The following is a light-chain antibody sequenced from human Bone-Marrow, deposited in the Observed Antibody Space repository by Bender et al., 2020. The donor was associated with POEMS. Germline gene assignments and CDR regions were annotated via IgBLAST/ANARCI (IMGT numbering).Light chain of an antibody. J-gene: IGLJ3*02. CDR1: SGSIASDY. V-gene: IGLV6-57*01. CDR3: QSYDTSSQV. Sequence: NFMLTQPHSLSESPGKTITISSTRSSGSIASDYVQWYQQRPGSPPTTVIFEDDQRPSGVPGRFSGSIDSSSNSASLTISGLKTEDEADYYCQSYDTSSQVFGGGTKLTVL. CDR2: EDD.